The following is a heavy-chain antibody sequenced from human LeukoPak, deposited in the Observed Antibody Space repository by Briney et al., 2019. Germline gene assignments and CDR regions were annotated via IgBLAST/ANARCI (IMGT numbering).Heavy chain of an antibody. CDR3: ARGKRIAAADSTFRWFDP. CDR1: GYTFTGYY. D-gene: IGHD6-13*01. J-gene: IGHJ5*02. CDR2: INPNSGGT. Sequence: GASVKVSCKASGYTFTGYYMHWVRQAPGQGLEWMGWINPNSGGTNYAQKFQGRVTMTRDTSISTAYMELSRLRSDDTAVYYCARGKRIAAADSTFRWFDPWGQGTLVTVSS. V-gene: IGHV1-2*02.